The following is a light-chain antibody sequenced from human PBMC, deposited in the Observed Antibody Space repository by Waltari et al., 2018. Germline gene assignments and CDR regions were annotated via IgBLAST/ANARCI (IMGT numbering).Light chain of an antibody. CDR2: SAS. CDR1: QGISNY. CDR3: QQYDNLPPYT. Sequence: DIQLTQSPSFLSASVRDRVTITCRASQGISNYLAWYQQKPGKAPKLLIYSASTLQSGVPSRFSGSGSGTDFTFTISSLQPEDIATYYCQQYDNLPPYTFGQGTKLEIK. V-gene: IGKV1-9*01. J-gene: IGKJ2*01.